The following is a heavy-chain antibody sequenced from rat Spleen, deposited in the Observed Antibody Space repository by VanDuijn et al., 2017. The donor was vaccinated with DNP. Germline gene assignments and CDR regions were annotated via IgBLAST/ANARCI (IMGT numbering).Heavy chain of an antibody. CDR2: ISFSGST. CDR1: GYSITTNY. CDR3: ARWVWYFDY. Sequence: EVQLQESGPGLVKPSQSLSLTCSVTGYSITTNYWGWVRKFPGNKMEYIGHISFSGSTNYNPSLKSQISIPRDTSKNQFFLHLHSVTTEDTATYYCARWVWYFDYWGQGVMVTVSS. J-gene: IGHJ2*01. V-gene: IGHV3-1*01.